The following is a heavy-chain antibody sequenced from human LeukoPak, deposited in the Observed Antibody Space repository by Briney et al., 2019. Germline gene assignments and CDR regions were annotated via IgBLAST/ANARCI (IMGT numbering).Heavy chain of an antibody. CDR3: ARVGGATRAEDFDY. V-gene: IGHV4-34*01. CDR1: GGSFSGYY. CDR2: INHSGST. J-gene: IGHJ4*02. Sequence: SETLSLTCAVYGGSFSGYYWSWIRQPPGKGLEWIGEINHSGSTNYNPSLKSRVTISVDTSKNQFSLKLSSVTAADTAVYYCARVGGATRAEDFDYWGQGTLVTASS. D-gene: IGHD4/OR15-4a*01.